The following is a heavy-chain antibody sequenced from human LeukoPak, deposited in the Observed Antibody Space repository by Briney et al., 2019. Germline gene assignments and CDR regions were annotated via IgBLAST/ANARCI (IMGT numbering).Heavy chain of an antibody. CDR2: IYSDNT. Sequence: GGSLRLSCTVSGFTVSSNSMSWVRQAPGKGLEWVSFIYSDNTHYSDSVKGRFTISRDNSKNTLYLQMNSLRAEDTAVYYCARGFGVAYYYYSMDVWGKGTTVTISS. CDR1: GFTVSSNS. V-gene: IGHV3-53*01. CDR3: ARGFGVAYYYYSMDV. D-gene: IGHD3-3*01. J-gene: IGHJ6*03.